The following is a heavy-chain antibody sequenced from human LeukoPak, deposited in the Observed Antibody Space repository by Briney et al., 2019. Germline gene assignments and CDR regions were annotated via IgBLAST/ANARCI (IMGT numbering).Heavy chain of an antibody. J-gene: IGHJ4*02. Sequence: GGSLRVSCAASGFTFNGYAMSWVRQAPGKGVEWVGRIKSKTDGGTTDYAAPVKGRFTISRDDSKNTLYLPMNSLKTEDTAVYYCTTDKTTGQGELPYFDYWGQGTLVTVSS. V-gene: IGHV3-15*01. CDR3: TTDKTTGQGELPYFDY. D-gene: IGHD1-26*01. CDR2: IKSKTDGGTT. CDR1: GFTFNGYA.